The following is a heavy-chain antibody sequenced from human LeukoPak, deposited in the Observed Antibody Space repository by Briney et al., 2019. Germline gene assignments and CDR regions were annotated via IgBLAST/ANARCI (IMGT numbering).Heavy chain of an antibody. CDR3: ATYYYDSGSYYRYFDY. CDR1: GGSISSHY. J-gene: IGHJ4*02. CDR2: IYYSGST. V-gene: IGHV4-59*08. D-gene: IGHD3-10*01. Sequence: PSETLSLTCTVSGGSISSHYWSWIRQPPGKGLEWIGYIYYSGSTNYNPSLKSRVSISVDTSKNQFSLKLSSVTAADTAVYYCATYYYDSGSYYRYFDYWGQGTLVTVSS.